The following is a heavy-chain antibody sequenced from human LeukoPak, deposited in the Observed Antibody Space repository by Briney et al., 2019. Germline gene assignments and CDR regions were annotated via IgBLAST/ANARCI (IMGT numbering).Heavy chain of an antibody. V-gene: IGHV3-30*18. D-gene: IGHD2/OR15-2a*01. CDR1: GFTFSSYG. J-gene: IGHJ4*02. Sequence: PGGSLRLSCAASGFTFSSYGMHWVRQAPGKGLEWVAVISYDGSNKYYADSVKGRFTISRDNSKNPLYLQMNSLRAEDTAVYYCAKDLSLGLDYWGQGTLVTVSS. CDR2: ISYDGSNK. CDR3: AKDLSLGLDY.